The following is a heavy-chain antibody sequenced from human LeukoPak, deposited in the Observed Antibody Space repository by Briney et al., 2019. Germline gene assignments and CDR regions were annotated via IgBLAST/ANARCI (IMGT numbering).Heavy chain of an antibody. CDR3: ARRAHVRSLDAFYI. Sequence: SETLSLTCSLSGGPISSYYWSWIRQPPGKGLEWVGYIYYTGRTHYNPSLKNRVTISVGTSKKQFLLKLSSVTAADTAVYCCARRAHVRSLDAFYIWGRGTMVTVSS. D-gene: IGHD2-8*01. CDR1: GGPISSYY. V-gene: IGHV4-59*01. CDR2: IYYTGRT. J-gene: IGHJ3*02.